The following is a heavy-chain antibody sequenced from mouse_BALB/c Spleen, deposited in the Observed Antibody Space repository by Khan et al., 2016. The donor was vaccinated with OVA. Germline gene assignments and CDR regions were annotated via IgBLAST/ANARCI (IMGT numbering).Heavy chain of an antibody. CDR3: ARPSYYGNPWFTY. CDR1: GFAFSSYD. CDR2: ISGTGIYT. Sequence: EVKLVESGGGLVKPGGSLKLSCAPSGFAFSSYDMSWVRQTPEKRLEWVATISGTGIYTYYPDSVKGRFTISRANARNPLYLQMSSLRSEDTALYYCARPSYYGNPWFTYWGQGTLVTVSA. V-gene: IGHV5-9*02. J-gene: IGHJ3*01. D-gene: IGHD2-10*01.